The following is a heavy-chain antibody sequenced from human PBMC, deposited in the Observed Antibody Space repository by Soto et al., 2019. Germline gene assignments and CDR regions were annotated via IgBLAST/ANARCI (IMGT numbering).Heavy chain of an antibody. V-gene: IGHV4-31*03. CDR3: ARVRGGGPFDD. CDR2: IYYSGST. Sequence: QVQLQESGPGLVKPSQTLSLTCTVSGGSISSGGYYWNWIRQHPGKGLEWIGYIYYSGSTYYNPSPKSRVTISVDTSKNQYTLKLSSVTAADTAVYYCARVRGGGPFDDRGQGTLITVSS. J-gene: IGHJ4*02. D-gene: IGHD1-26*01. CDR1: GGSISSGGYY.